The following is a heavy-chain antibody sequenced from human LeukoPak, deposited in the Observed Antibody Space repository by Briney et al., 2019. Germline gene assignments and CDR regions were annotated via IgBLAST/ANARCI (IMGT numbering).Heavy chain of an antibody. D-gene: IGHD3-3*01. CDR3: ASGSPFWKYFEY. V-gene: IGHV3-23*01. CDR1: GFTFSTYV. Sequence: PGGSLRLSCAASGFTFSTYVMNWFRQAPGKGLEWVSTISVGAEYIFYADSVKGRFTISRDDSNNALYLQMHSLRAEDTALYYCASGSPFWKYFEYWGQGTLVTVSS. J-gene: IGHJ4*02. CDR2: ISVGAEYI.